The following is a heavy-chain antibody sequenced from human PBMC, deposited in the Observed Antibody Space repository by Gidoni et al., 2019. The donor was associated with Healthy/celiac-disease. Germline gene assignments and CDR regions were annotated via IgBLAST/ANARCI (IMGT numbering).Heavy chain of an antibody. CDR1: GFTFRSDW. Sequence: EVQRVESGGGLVQPGGSLRLSCAASGFTFRSDWMSWVRQAPGQGLEWVANIKKDGSEKYYVDSVKGRFTISRDNAKNSLYLQMNSLRAEDTAVYYCARVRVDDYGDYSFFDYWGQGTLVTVSS. J-gene: IGHJ4*02. CDR2: IKKDGSEK. CDR3: ARVRVDDYGDYSFFDY. D-gene: IGHD4-17*01. V-gene: IGHV3-7*01.